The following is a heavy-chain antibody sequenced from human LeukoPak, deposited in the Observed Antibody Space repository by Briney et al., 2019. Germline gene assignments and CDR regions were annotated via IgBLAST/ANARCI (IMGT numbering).Heavy chain of an antibody. CDR3: ARDSARSDSSGYYYQDVGY. CDR2: INSDGSST. J-gene: IGHJ4*02. Sequence: GGSLRLSCAASGFTFSSYWMHWVRQAPGRGLVWVSRINSDGSSTSYADSVKGRFTISRDNAKNTLYLQMNSQRAEDTAVYYCARDSARSDSSGYYYQDVGYWGQGTLVTVSS. V-gene: IGHV3-74*01. CDR1: GFTFSSYW. D-gene: IGHD3-22*01.